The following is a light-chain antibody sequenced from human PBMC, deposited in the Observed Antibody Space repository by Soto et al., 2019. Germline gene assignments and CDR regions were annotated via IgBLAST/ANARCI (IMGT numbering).Light chain of an antibody. CDR1: ERIGSW. J-gene: IGKJ1*01. V-gene: IGKV1-5*03. Sequence: DVQMTQSPSTLSASVGDRVTITCRASERIGSWLAWYQLKPGTVPKLLIYKASTLTKGVTSTFSGSGSGTEFNLTINRLQPDDFAAYYCQQYSSSPRTFGQGTKVDIK. CDR2: KAS. CDR3: QQYSSSPRT.